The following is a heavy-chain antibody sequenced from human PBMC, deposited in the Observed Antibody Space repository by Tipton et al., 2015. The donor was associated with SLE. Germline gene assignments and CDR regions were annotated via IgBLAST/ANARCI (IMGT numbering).Heavy chain of an antibody. V-gene: IGHV4-59*08. Sequence: TLSLTCTVSGASVSSFCWNWIRQSPGKGLEWIACVCNSVSTNYDPSLKRRGTISVDTSKNHFSLELTSVTAADTAVYYCARQRLRLLSPLDAWGQGTTVTVS. J-gene: IGHJ6*02. CDR3: ARQRLRLLSPLDA. D-gene: IGHD3-10*01. CDR2: VCNSVST. CDR1: GASVSSFC.